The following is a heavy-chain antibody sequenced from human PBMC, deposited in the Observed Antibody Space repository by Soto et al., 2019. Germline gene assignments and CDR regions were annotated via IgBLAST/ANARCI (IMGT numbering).Heavy chain of an antibody. CDR1: GLPVTSNY. Sequence: EVQLVQSGGDLVQPGGSLRLSCAVSGLPVTSNYMTWVRQAPGKGLEWVSIIYNDDTTDYADSVKGRFTISRDNSKNPVYLQMNNLEGGDKGRNYRSGGGRQTHGEVEIWGPGTMVTVSS. D-gene: IGHD3-10*01. CDR2: IYNDDTT. J-gene: IGHJ3*02. V-gene: IGHV3-66*01. CDR3: SGGGRQTHGEVEI.